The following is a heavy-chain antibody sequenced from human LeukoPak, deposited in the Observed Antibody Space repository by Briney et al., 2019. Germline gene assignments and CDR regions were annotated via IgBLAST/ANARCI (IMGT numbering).Heavy chain of an antibody. CDR1: AFSFSSYG. J-gene: IGHJ4*02. V-gene: IGHV3-30*02. Sequence: GGSLRLSCAASAFSFSSYGMHWVRQAPGKGLKWVAFIRYDGSNKYYADSVKGRFTISRDNSKNTLYLQMNSLRAEDTAPYYCAKDGSYSLDSWGQGTLVTVSS. CDR3: AKDGSYSLDS. CDR2: IRYDGSNK. D-gene: IGHD4-11*01.